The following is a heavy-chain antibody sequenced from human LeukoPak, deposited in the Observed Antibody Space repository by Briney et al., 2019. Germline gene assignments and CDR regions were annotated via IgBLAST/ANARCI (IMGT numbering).Heavy chain of an antibody. CDR1: GFTFDTYG. V-gene: IGHV3-23*01. CDR3: ARGDGSLFFDP. Sequence: GGSLRLSCAASGFTFDTYGMSWVRQAPGKGLEWVSSISGSGNYMYYKDSVKGRFTISRDNSKNTLLLQMNSLRAEDTAVYYCARGDGSLFFDPWGQGTLVTVSS. D-gene: IGHD3-10*01. J-gene: IGHJ5*02. CDR2: ISGSGNYM.